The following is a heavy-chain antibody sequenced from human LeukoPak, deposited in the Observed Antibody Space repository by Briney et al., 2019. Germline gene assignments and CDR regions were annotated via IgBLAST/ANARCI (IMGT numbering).Heavy chain of an antibody. CDR3: AKVYQHDYGYFDY. J-gene: IGHJ4*02. CDR1: GGSISSSSYY. Sequence: SETLSLTCTVSGGSISSSSYYWGWIRQPPGKGLEWIGSIYYSGSTYYNPSLKSRVTISVDTSKNQFSLKLSSVTAADTAVYYCAKVYQHDYGYFDYWGQGTLVTVSS. D-gene: IGHD4-17*01. CDR2: IYYSGST. V-gene: IGHV4-39*01.